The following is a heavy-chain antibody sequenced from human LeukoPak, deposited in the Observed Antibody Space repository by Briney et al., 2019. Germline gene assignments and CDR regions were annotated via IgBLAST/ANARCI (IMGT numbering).Heavy chain of an antibody. J-gene: IGHJ4*01. CDR3: AKGENNILTGYYNSFDS. D-gene: IGHD3-9*01. CDR2: ISGSAIST. Sequence: GGSLRLSCAASGFTFSSYAMSWIRQAPGKGLEWVSSISGSAISTYYADSVKGRFTISRDNSRNTLYLQMNSLRAEDTALFYCAKGENNILTGYYNSFDSWGQEPWSPSPQ. V-gene: IGHV3-23*01. CDR1: GFTFSSYA.